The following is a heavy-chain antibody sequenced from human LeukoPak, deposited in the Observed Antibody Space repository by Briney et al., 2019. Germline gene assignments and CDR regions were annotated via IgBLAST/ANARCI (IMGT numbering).Heavy chain of an antibody. D-gene: IGHD3-10*01. Sequence: GGSLRLSCAASGFTFSNAWMSWVRRAPGKGLEWVGRIKSKPDGGTTDYAAPVKGRFTISRDDSKNTLYLQMNSLKSADTAVYYCATDPGSLVYWGQGTLVTVSS. CDR1: GFTFSNAW. CDR2: IKSKPDGGTT. CDR3: ATDPGSLVY. V-gene: IGHV3-15*01. J-gene: IGHJ4*02.